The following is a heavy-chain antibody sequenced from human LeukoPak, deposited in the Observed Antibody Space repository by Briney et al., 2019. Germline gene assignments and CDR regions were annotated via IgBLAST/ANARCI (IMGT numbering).Heavy chain of an antibody. V-gene: IGHV1-69*13. CDR3: ARVKKDLRSWFGDSTWGYYYYGMDV. CDR2: IIPIFGTA. Sequence: GASVKVSCKASGYTFNSYAISWVRQAPGQGLEWMGGIIPIFGTANYAQKFQGRVTITADESTSTAYMELSSLRSEDTAVYYCARVKKDLRSWFGDSTWGYYYYGMDVWGQGTTVTVSS. CDR1: GYTFNSYA. D-gene: IGHD3-10*01. J-gene: IGHJ6*02.